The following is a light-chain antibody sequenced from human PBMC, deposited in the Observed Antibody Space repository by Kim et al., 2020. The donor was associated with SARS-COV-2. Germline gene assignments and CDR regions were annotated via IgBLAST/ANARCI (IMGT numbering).Light chain of an antibody. Sequence: LSPGERATLSCRASQSVSSSSLAWYQQKPGQAPRLLIYGASSRATGIPDRFSGGGSGTDFTLTISRLEPDDFAVYYCQQYGSSPYTFGQGTKVEI. CDR1: QSVSSSS. CDR3: QQYGSSPYT. V-gene: IGKV3-20*01. J-gene: IGKJ2*01. CDR2: GAS.